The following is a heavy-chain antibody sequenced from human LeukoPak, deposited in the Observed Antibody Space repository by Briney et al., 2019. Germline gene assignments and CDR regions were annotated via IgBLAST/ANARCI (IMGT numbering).Heavy chain of an antibody. CDR2: INPNSGGT. J-gene: IGHJ4*02. V-gene: IGHV1-2*02. CDR1: GYTFTGYY. Sequence: EASVKVSCKASGYTFTGYYMHWVRQAPGQGLEWMGWINPNSGGTNYAQKFQGRVTMTRDTSISTAYMELSRLRSDDTAVCYCARVHELRHPYYFDYWGQGTLVTVSS. D-gene: IGHD1-7*01. CDR3: ARVHELRHPYYFDY.